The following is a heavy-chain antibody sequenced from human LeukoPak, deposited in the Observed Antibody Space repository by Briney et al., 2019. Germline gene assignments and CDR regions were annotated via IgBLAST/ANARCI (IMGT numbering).Heavy chain of an antibody. V-gene: IGHV4-59*05. CDR2: IYYSGST. J-gene: IGHJ4*02. CDR1: GASITSYY. Sequence: SETLSLTCTVSGASITSYYWSWIRQPAGKGLEWIGRIYYSGSTYYNPSLKSRVTISVDTSKNQFSLKLSSVTAADTAVYYCARIDSSAYKDYFDYWGQGTLVTVSS. D-gene: IGHD3-22*01. CDR3: ARIDSSAYKDYFDY.